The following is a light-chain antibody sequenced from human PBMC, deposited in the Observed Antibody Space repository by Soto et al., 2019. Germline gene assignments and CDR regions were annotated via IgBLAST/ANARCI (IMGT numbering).Light chain of an antibody. V-gene: IGKV3-20*01. CDR2: GAS. CDR1: QSVSSSY. J-gene: IGKJ4*01. CDR3: QQYGSSPKLT. Sequence: EIVLTQSPGTLSLSPGERATLSCRASQSVSSSYLAWYQQKPGQAPRLLIYGASSWATGIPDRFSGSGSGADFTLTISRLEPEDFAVDYCQQYGSSPKLTFGGGNKVEIK.